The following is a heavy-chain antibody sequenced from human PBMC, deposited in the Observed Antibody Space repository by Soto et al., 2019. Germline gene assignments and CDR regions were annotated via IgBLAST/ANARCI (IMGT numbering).Heavy chain of an antibody. J-gene: IGHJ5*02. V-gene: IGHV3-21*01. CDR1: GFTFSSYS. CDR2: ISSSSSYI. D-gene: IGHD2-21*01. Sequence: GLTLRRSGAASGFTFSSYSLSWARQAPGKGLEWLSSISSSSSYIYYADSVKGRFTISRDNAKNSLYLQMNSQRAEDTAVYYCASRRRDGPNWFDPWQQGTRV. CDR3: ASRRRDGPNWFDP.